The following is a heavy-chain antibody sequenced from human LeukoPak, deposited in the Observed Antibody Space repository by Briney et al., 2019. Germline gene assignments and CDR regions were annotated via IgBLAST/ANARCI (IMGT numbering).Heavy chain of an antibody. Sequence: GGSLRLSCAASGFTFSTYAMSWVPQAPGQGLEWVSSISGDGGSTYYAESVKGRFTISRDNSKNTLYLQMNSLRAEDTAVYYCAKRPDCSTTNCFRFEYWGQGTLVTVSS. D-gene: IGHD2-2*01. CDR1: GFTFSTYA. CDR2: ISGDGGST. J-gene: IGHJ4*02. V-gene: IGHV3-23*01. CDR3: AKRPDCSTTNCFRFEY.